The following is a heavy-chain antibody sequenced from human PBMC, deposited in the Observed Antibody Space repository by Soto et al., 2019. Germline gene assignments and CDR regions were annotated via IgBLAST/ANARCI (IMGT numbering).Heavy chain of an antibody. CDR3: EVTNGY. Sequence: PSETLSLTCTVSGVSISSCGFYWSWIRQPPGKGLEWIGYIYYSGSTYYNPSLESRVTMTSDASISIVYMELSNLKSEDTAVYYCEVTNGYWGQGTMVTVSS. CDR2: IYYSGST. D-gene: IGHD2-21*02. V-gene: IGHV4-30-4*02. J-gene: IGHJ4*02. CDR1: GVSISSCGFY.